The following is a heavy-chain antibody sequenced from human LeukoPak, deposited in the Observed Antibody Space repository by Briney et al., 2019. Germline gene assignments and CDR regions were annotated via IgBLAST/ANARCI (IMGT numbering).Heavy chain of an antibody. D-gene: IGHD3-22*01. CDR3: ASGNYYDSSGYFLDP. V-gene: IGHV4-4*07. CDR2: IYTSGST. J-gene: IGHJ5*02. CDR1: GGSISSYY. Sequence: TSETLSLTCTVSGGSISSYYWSWIRQPAGKGLEWIGRIYTSGSTNYNPSLKSRVTISVDTSKNQFSLKLSSVTAADTAVYYCASGNYYDSSGYFLDPWGQGTLVTVSS.